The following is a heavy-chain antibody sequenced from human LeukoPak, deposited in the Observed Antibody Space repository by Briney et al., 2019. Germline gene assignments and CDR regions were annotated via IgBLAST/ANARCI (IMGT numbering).Heavy chain of an antibody. D-gene: IGHD1-26*01. CDR3: ARRGAATDSFDI. V-gene: IGHV3-7*01. Sequence: GGSLRLSCAASRFTFSSYSMNWVRQAPGKGLEWVANIKQDGSEKYYVDSVKGRFTISRDNAKNTLYLQMNSLRAEDTAVYYCARRGAATDSFDIWGQGTMVTVSS. CDR2: IKQDGSEK. J-gene: IGHJ3*02. CDR1: RFTFSSYS.